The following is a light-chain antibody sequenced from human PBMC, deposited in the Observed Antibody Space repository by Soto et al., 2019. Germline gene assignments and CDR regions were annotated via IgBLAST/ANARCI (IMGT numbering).Light chain of an antibody. CDR1: SGHSSYA. Sequence: QSVLTQSPSASASLGASVKLTCTLSSGHSSYAIAWHQQQPEKGPRYLMKLNSDGTHSKGDVIPDRFSGSSSGAERYLTISSLQSEDEADFYYQTWGTGIQVFGGGTKLTVL. J-gene: IGLJ2*01. CDR2: LNSDGTH. V-gene: IGLV4-69*01. CDR3: QTWGTGIQV.